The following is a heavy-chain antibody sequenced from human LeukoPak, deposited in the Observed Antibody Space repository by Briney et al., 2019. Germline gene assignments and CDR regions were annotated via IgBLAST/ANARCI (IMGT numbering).Heavy chain of an antibody. V-gene: IGHV4-59*01. CDR1: GGSISSYY. J-gene: IGHJ4*02. Sequence: PSETLSLTCTVSGGSISSYYWSWIRQPPGKGLEWIGYIYYSGSTNYNPSLKGRVTISVDTSKNQFSLKLSSVTAADTAVYYCARDTRPLTIFGVVTVFDYWGQGTLVTVSS. D-gene: IGHD3-3*01. CDR2: IYYSGST. CDR3: ARDTRPLTIFGVVTVFDY.